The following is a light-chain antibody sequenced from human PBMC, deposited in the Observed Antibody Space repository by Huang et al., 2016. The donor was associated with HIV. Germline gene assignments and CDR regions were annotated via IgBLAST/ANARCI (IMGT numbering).Light chain of an antibody. CDR1: RGISSG. V-gene: IGKV1D-13*01. Sequence: AIQLTQSPSSLSASVGDRVTITCRASRGISSGLAWYQQKPGKAPKLLIVDASSWESGVPARFSGSGAGTDFTLTSSSLQPEDFATYYCQQFNNYLTFGQGTRLEIQ. CDR2: DAS. J-gene: IGKJ5*01. CDR3: QQFNNYLT.